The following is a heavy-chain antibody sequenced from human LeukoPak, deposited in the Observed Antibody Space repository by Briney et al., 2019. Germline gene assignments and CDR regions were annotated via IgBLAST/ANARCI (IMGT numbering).Heavy chain of an antibody. V-gene: IGHV3-30*04. J-gene: IGHJ5*02. CDR3: ASSNPRFLWYSHLES. CDR2: ISYDGGDK. Sequence: PGGSLRLSCAASGGTFTSSPMHWVRQAPGKGREWVAVISYDGGDKYSADSVKGRFTVYRDNSNNTLSLQMNSLRPEDTAVYYCASSNPRFLWYSHLESWGQGTLVTVSS. D-gene: IGHD6-13*01. CDR1: GGTFTSSP.